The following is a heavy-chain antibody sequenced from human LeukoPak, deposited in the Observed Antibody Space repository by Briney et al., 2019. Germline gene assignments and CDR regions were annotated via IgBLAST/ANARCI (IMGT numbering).Heavy chain of an antibody. D-gene: IGHD3-16*01. Sequence: GSLRLSCAASGFTFNTHWMTWVRQPPGKGLKWIGNIYYSGYTTYSPSLRSRVTISVDTSKNQFSLKLSSVTAADTAVYYCARETSQKGAHYMDVWGKGTTITISS. CDR1: GFTFNTHW. CDR3: ARETSQKGAHYMDV. J-gene: IGHJ6*03. CDR2: IYYSGYT. V-gene: IGHV4-59*11.